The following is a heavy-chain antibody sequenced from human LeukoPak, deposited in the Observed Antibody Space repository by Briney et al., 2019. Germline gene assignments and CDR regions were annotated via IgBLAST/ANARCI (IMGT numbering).Heavy chain of an antibody. V-gene: IGHV4-59*01. Sequence: SETLSLTCTVSGGSISSYYWSWVRQPPGKGLEWIGYIYYSGSTNYNPSLKSRVTLSVDTSKTQFSLKLSSVTAADTAVYYCARGAYTTSSLSSYYFDYWGQGTLVTVSS. J-gene: IGHJ4*02. D-gene: IGHD6-13*01. CDR1: GGSISSYY. CDR2: IYYSGST. CDR3: ARGAYTTSSLSSYYFDY.